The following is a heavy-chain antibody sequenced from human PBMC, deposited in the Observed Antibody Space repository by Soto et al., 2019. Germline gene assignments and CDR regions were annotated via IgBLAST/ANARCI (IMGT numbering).Heavy chain of an antibody. V-gene: IGHV5-51*01. CDR3: ARHDCSGGDGYLSFDYGLDV. CDR1: GCNFTSHW. CDR2: IYPGDSDT. J-gene: IGHJ6*02. D-gene: IGHD2-15*01. Sequence: PGQLKKNSESGSGCNFTSHWIGWVRKKPGKGLEWMGIIYPGDSDTKYSPAFQGQVTISVDKSISTAYLQWSSLKASDTAMDYCARHDCSGGDGYLSFDYGLDVWGQGTTVTVSS.